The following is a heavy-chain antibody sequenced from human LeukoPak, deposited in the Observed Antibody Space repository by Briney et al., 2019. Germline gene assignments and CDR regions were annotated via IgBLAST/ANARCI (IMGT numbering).Heavy chain of an antibody. V-gene: IGHV1-24*01. CDR2: FDPEHGEM. D-gene: IGHD3-9*01. CDR3: ATGGPWDLLKY. J-gene: IGHJ4*02. CDR1: GDTLTELS. Sequence: GASVKVSCKVSGDTLTELSTHWVRQAPGKGLEWMGGFDPEHGEMIYAQKLQGRVTMTEDRSTDTAYMELSSLISEDTAVYYCATGGPWDLLKYWGQGTLVTVSS.